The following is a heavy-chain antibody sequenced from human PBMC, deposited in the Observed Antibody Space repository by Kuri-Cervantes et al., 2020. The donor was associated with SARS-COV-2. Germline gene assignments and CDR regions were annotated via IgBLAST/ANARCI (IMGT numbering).Heavy chain of an antibody. J-gene: IGHJ4*01. D-gene: IGHD3-10*01. CDR1: GFTFDDYA. CDR3: AKDSNYYGSGSYLDY. V-gene: IGHV3-43D*03. CDR2: ISWDGGST. Sequence: GESLKISCAASGFTFDDYAMHWVRQAPGKGLEWVSLISWDGGSTYYADSVKGRFTIYRDNSKNSLYLQMNSLRAEETALYYCAKDSNYYGSGSYLDYWGQGTLVTVSS.